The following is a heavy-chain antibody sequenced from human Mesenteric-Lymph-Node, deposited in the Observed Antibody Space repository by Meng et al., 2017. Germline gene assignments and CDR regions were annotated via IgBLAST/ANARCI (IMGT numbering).Heavy chain of an antibody. J-gene: IGHJ4*02. CDR3: AKDRVLRFLEWLRASNDY. D-gene: IGHD3-3*01. Sequence: GESLKISCAASGFTFSSYAMSWVRQAPGKGLEWVSAISGSGGSTYYADSVKGRFTISRDYSKNTLYLQMNSLRAEDTAVYYCAKDRVLRFLEWLRASNDYWGQGTLVTVSS. CDR1: GFTFSSYA. CDR2: ISGSGGST. V-gene: IGHV3-23*01.